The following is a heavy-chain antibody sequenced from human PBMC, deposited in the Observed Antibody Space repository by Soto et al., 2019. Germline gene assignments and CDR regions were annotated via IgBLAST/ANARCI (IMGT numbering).Heavy chain of an antibody. CDR1: GGAFSDYY. V-gene: IGHV4-34*01. D-gene: IGHD1-26*01. CDR3: AGGSPSAWEPPFY. Sequence: QVQLQQWGAGLLKPSETLSLTCAVYGGAFSDYYWSWIRQPPGKGLEWIGEIDRYGSTNYDPSLKRRVTISIETSKNQFSLKLTSVTAADTAIYYCAGGSPSAWEPPFYWGQGTLVTVSS. CDR2: IDRYGST. J-gene: IGHJ4*02.